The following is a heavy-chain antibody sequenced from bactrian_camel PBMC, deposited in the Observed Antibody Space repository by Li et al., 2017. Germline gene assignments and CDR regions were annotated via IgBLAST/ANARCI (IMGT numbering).Heavy chain of an antibody. CDR1: GLTGSRDC. D-gene: IGHD3*01. V-gene: IGHV3S55*01. CDR2: IGGTGMT. Sequence: QLVESGRDSVQAGGSLRLSCAVSGLTGSRDCMAWFRQPPGKEREAVAAIGGTGMTRYADSVKGRFTISKDNAKNTLYLQMNSLKPEDTAMYYCAAHSSGFYCFPEAGVYDYWDQGTQVTVS. J-gene: IGHJ4*01. CDR3: AAHSSGFYCFPEAGVYDY.